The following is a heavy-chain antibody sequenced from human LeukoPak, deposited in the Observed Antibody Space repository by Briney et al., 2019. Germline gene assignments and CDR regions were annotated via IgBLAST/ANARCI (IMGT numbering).Heavy chain of an antibody. Sequence: SETLSLTCTVSGDSISSHYWSWIRQPPGKGLEWIGYIYHSGSTYYNPSLKSRVTISVDRSKNQFSLKLSSVTAADTAVYYCARLTAVSWFDPWGQGTLVTVSS. CDR1: GDSISSHY. J-gene: IGHJ5*02. CDR3: ARLTAVSWFDP. D-gene: IGHD4/OR15-4a*01. V-gene: IGHV4-59*11. CDR2: IYHSGST.